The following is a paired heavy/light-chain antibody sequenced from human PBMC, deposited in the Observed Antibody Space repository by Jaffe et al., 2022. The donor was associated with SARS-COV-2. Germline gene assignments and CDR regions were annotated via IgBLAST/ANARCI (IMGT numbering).Heavy chain of an antibody. Sequence: EVQLVQSGAEVKKPGESLKISCKGSGYSFTSYWIGWVRQMPGKGLEWMGIIYPGDSDTRYSPSFQGQVTISADKSISTAYLQWSSLKASDTAMYYCARLDSSSWLKMDGGYFDLWGRGTLVTVSS. CDR3: ARLDSSSWLKMDGGYFDL. V-gene: IGHV5-51*01. J-gene: IGHJ2*01. D-gene: IGHD6-13*01. CDR1: GYSFTSYW. CDR2: IYPGDSDT.
Light chain of an antibody. V-gene: IGKV3-20*01. CDR3: QQYGSSRYT. CDR1: QSVSSSY. Sequence: EIVLTQSPGTLSLSPGERATLSCRASQSVSSSYLAWYQQKPGQAPRLLIYGASSRATGIPDRFSGSGSGTDFTLTISRLEPEDFAVYYCQQYGSSRYTFGQGTKLEIK. J-gene: IGKJ2*01. CDR2: GAS.